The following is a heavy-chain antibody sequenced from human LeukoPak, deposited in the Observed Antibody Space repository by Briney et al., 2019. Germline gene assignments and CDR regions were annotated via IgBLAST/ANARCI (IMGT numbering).Heavy chain of an antibody. J-gene: IGHJ4*02. CDR2: INPNSGGT. D-gene: IGHD4-23*01. CDR3: ARARGNHNDY. V-gene: IGHV1-2*02. CDR1: GYTFTGYY. Sequence: GASVKVSCKASGYTFTGYYMHWVRQAPGQGLEWMGWINPNSGGTNYAQKFQGRVTMTRDTSISTAYMELNSLRSDDTAVYYCARARGNHNDYWGQGTLVTVSS.